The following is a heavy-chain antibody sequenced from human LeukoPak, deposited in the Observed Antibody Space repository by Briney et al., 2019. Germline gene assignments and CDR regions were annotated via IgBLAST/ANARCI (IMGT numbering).Heavy chain of an antibody. J-gene: IGHJ3*02. CDR1: GFTFSSYG. Sequence: GRSLRLSCAASGFTFSSYGMHWVRQAPGKGLEWVAVISYDGSNKYYADSVKGRFTISRDNSKNTLYLQMNSLRAEDTAVYYCAKDAVTNAFNIWGQGTMVTVSS. D-gene: IGHD4-17*01. CDR3: AKDAVTNAFNI. CDR2: ISYDGSNK. V-gene: IGHV3-30*18.